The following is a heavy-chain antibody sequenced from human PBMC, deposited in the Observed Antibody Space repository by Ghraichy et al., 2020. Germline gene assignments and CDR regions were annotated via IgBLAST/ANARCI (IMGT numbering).Heavy chain of an antibody. V-gene: IGHV4-59*01. CDR3: ALAYYDFWSGHFDY. CDR2: IYYSGST. CDR1: GGSISSYY. J-gene: IGHJ4*02. Sequence: SETLSLTCTVSGGSISSYYWSWIRQPPGKGLEWIGYIYYSGSTNYNPSLKCRVTISVDTSKNQFSLKLSSVTAADTAVYYCALAYYDFWSGHFDYWGQGTLVTVSS. D-gene: IGHD3-3*01.